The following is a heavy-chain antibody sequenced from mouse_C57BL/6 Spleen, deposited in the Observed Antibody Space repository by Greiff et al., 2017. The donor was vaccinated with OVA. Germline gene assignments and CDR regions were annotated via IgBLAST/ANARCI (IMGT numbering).Heavy chain of an antibody. D-gene: IGHD1-1*01. V-gene: IGHV10-1*01. CDR1: GFSFNTYA. CDR3: VRHESFTTVVSRGYYYAMDY. CDR2: IRSKSNNNAT. J-gene: IGHJ4*01. Sequence: EVQLVESGGGLVQPKGSLKLSCAASGFSFNTYAMNWVRQAPGKGLEWVARIRSKSNNNATYYADTVKDRFTISRDDSASMLYLQTNNLKTEDPAMYYCVRHESFTTVVSRGYYYAMDYWGQGTSVTVSS.